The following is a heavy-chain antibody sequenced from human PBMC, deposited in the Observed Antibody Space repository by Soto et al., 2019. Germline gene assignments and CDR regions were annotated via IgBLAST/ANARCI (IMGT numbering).Heavy chain of an antibody. V-gene: IGHV4-59*01. CDR2: IFYSGST. Sequence: PSETLSLTCTVSGGSIRSYYWTWIRQPPGKGLEWLGYIFYSGSTFYNPSLKSRVTISIHTSKSQFSLQLTSVAAADTAVYYCARGAADTAMVDSWGQGTLVTVSS. D-gene: IGHD5-18*01. CDR1: GGSIRSYY. J-gene: IGHJ4*02. CDR3: ARGAADTAMVDS.